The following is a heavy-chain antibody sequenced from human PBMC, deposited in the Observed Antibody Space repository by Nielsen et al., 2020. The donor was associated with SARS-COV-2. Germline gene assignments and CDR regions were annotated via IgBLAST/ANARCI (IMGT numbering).Heavy chain of an antibody. V-gene: IGHV3-21*01. CDR2: ISSSSSYI. D-gene: IGHD1-26*01. Sequence: GESLKISCAASGFRFTNYGMHWVRQAPGKGLEWVSSISSSSSYIYYADSVKGRFTISRDNAKNSLYLQMNSLRAEDTAVYYCASGSYKGGFDYWGQGTLVTVSS. CDR3: ASGSYKGGFDY. CDR1: GFRFTNYG. J-gene: IGHJ4*02.